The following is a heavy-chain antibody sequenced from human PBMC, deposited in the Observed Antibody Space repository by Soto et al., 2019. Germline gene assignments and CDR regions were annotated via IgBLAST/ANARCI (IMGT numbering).Heavy chain of an antibody. CDR3: AKDMGRLGLEPGRPFDY. CDR2: ISWNSGSI. D-gene: IGHD2-15*01. J-gene: IGHJ4*02. CDR1: GFTFDDYA. Sequence: SLRLSCAASGFTFDDYAMHWVRQAPGKGLEWVSGISWNSGSIGYADSVKGRFTISRDNAKNSLYLQMNSLRAEDTALYYCAKDMGRLGLEPGRPFDYWGQGTLVTVSS. V-gene: IGHV3-9*01.